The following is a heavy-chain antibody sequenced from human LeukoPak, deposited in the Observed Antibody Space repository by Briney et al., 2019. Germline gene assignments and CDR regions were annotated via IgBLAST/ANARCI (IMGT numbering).Heavy chain of an antibody. CDR2: INSGGDDI. J-gene: IGHJ4*02. Sequence: GGSLRLSCAASGFTFSLYAMNWVRQAPGKGLEWISYINSGGDDIHYAASVRGRFTISRDDARNTLYLQLSSLRAEDTAVYYCARGTIQPGLIDDWGQGTLVTVSS. V-gene: IGHV3-21*05. CDR1: GFTFSLYA. D-gene: IGHD2-2*01. CDR3: ARGTIQPGLIDD.